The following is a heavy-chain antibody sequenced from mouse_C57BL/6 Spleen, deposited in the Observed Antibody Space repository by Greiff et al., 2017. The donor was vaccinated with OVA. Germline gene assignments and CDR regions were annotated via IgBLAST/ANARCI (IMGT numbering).Heavy chain of an antibody. CDR1: GYTFTSYW. V-gene: IGHV1-59*01. CDR2: IDPSDSYT. D-gene: IGHD2-12*01. J-gene: IGHJ4*01. CDR3: ARGEYYKAMDY. Sequence: QVHVKQPGAELVRPGTSVKLSCKASGYTFTSYWMHWVKQRPGQGLEWIGVIDPSDSYTNYNQKFKGKATLTVDTSSSTAYMQLSSLTSEDSAVYYCARGEYYKAMDYWGQGTSVTVSS.